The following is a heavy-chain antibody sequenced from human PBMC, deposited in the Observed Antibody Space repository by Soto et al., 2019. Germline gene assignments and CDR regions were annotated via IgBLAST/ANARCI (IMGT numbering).Heavy chain of an antibody. D-gene: IGHD2-15*01. CDR2: IYYSGST. CDR1: GGSISSGGYY. J-gene: IGHJ5*02. CDR3: ARDVGANCSGGSCYSFDP. V-gene: IGHV4-31*03. Sequence: SETLSLTCPVAGGSISSGGYYWSWIRQHPGKGLEWIGYIYYSGSTYYNPSLKSRVTISVDTSKNQFSLKLSSVTAADTAVYYCARDVGANCSGGSCYSFDPWGQGTLVTVSS.